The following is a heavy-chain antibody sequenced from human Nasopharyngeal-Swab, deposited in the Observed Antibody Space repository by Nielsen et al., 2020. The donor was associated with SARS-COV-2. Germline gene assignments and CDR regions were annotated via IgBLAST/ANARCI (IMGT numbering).Heavy chain of an antibody. D-gene: IGHD3-10*01. Sequence: WIRQPPGKGLERVAVISYDGSNKYYADSVKGRFTISRDNSKNTLYLQMDSLRAEDTAVYYCARDGFQLWFGELGSGDAFDIWGQGTMVTVSS. V-gene: IGHV3-30-3*01. CDR3: ARDGFQLWFGELGSGDAFDI. CDR2: ISYDGSNK. J-gene: IGHJ3*02.